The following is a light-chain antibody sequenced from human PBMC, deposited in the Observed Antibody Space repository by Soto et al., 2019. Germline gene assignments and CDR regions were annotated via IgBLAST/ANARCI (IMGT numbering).Light chain of an antibody. J-gene: IGKJ1*01. CDR1: QSIDTW. CDR2: KAS. CDR3: QQYNRYRA. Sequence: DIQMTQSPSTLSASVGDRVTITCRASQSIDTWLAWHQQKPGQAPKLLISKASSLESGVPSRFSGSGSGTEFTLTISSLQPDDSATYYCQQYNRYRAFGQGTKVEI. V-gene: IGKV1-5*03.